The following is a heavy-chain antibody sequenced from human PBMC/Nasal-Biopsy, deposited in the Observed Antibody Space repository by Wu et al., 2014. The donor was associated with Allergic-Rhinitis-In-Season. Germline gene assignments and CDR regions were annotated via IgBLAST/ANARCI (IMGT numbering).Heavy chain of an antibody. D-gene: IGHD2-8*02. V-gene: IGHV3-69-1*02. CDR1: GFTFRDYH. CDR3: VRGGGCTGGICYVTASYYQMMDV. Sequence: LRLSCVASGFTFRDYHMNWVRHTPGKGLEWISYISGRSTKIHHADTVQGRFVISRNDAKNSVDLQMNSLTVADTGLYFCVRGGGCTGGICYVTASYYQMMDVWGKGITVTVSS. CDR2: ISGRSTKI. J-gene: IGHJ6*04.